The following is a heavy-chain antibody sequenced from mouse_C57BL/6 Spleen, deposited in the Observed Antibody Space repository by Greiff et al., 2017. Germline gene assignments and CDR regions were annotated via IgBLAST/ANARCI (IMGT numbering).Heavy chain of an antibody. J-gene: IGHJ3*01. CDR1: GFSLNSYG. CDR3: ARTGHYDGTCFAY. CDR2: IWSGGST. D-gene: IGHD1-2*01. V-gene: IGHV2-2*01. Sequence: QVQLKQSGPGLVQPSQCLSITCTVSGFSLNSYGVHWVRQSPGKGLEWLGVIWSGGSTVYNAAFITRLSIPKDNAKSQVFFKMNSLQADDTAIYYCARTGHYDGTCFAYWGQGTLVTVSA.